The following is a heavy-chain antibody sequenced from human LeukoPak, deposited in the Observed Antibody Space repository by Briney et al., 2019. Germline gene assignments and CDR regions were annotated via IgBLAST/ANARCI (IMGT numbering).Heavy chain of an antibody. CDR2: IYSGGST. CDR1: GFTVSSNY. Sequence: GGSLRLSCAASGFTVSSNYMSWVRQAPGKGLEWVSVIYSGGSTYYADSVKGRFTISRDNSKNTLYLQMNSLRAEDTAVYHCARDPKYSGSLFDYWGQGTLVTVSS. V-gene: IGHV3-66*01. CDR3: ARDPKYSGSLFDY. D-gene: IGHD1-26*01. J-gene: IGHJ4*02.